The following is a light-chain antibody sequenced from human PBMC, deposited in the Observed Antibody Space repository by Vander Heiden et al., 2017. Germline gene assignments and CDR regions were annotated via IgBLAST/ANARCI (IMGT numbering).Light chain of an antibody. CDR2: AAS. J-gene: IGKJ3*01. CDR3: QQSYSTPFT. Sequence: DHPLTQSPSSLSASVGDRVTITCRASQSINSYLNWYQQKPGKAPKLLIYAASSLQSGVPSRFSGSGSGTDFTLTISSLQPEDFATYYCQQSYSTPFTFGPGTKVDIK. V-gene: IGKV1-39*01. CDR1: QSINSY.